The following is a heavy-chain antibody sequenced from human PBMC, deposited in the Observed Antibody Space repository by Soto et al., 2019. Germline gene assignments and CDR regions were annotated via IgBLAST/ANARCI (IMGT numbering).Heavy chain of an antibody. Sequence: ASVKVSCKASGGTFSSYAISWVRQAPGQGLEWMGGIIPIFGTANYAQKFQGRVTITADESTSTAYMELSSLRSEDTAVYYCAREVVNVDTAMDPNRYYFDYWGQGTLVTVSS. CDR2: IIPIFGTA. J-gene: IGHJ4*02. D-gene: IGHD5-18*01. V-gene: IGHV1-69*13. CDR3: AREVVNVDTAMDPNRYYFDY. CDR1: GGTFSSYA.